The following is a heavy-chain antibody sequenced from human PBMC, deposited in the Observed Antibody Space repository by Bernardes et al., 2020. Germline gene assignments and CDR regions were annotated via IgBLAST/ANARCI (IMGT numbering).Heavy chain of an antibody. CDR3: TTGHLEWLLQEKNWFDP. J-gene: IGHJ5*02. Sequence: GGSLRLSCAASGFTFSGSAMHWVRQASGKGLEWVGRIRSKANSYATAYAASVKGRFTISRDDSKNTAYLQMNSLKTEDTAVYYCTTGHLEWLLQEKNWFDPWGQGTLVTVSS. CDR1: GFTFSGSA. V-gene: IGHV3-73*01. D-gene: IGHD3-3*01. CDR2: IRSKANSYAT.